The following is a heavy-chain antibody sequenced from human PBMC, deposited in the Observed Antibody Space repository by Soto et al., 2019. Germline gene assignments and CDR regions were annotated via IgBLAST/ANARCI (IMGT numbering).Heavy chain of an antibody. CDR2: IYYSGST. Sequence: SETLSLTCTVSGGSISSYYWSWIRQPPGKGLEWIGYIYYSGSTNYNPSLKSRVTISVDTSKNQFSLKLSSVTAADTAVYYCARERGPQQNWFDPWGQGTLVTVSS. CDR3: ARERGPQQNWFDP. V-gene: IGHV4-59*01. D-gene: IGHD6-13*01. CDR1: GGSISSYY. J-gene: IGHJ5*02.